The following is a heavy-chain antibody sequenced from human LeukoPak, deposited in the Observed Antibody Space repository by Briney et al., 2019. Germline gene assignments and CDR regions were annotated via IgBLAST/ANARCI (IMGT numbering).Heavy chain of an antibody. CDR2: IWYDGSNK. Sequence: EGSLRLSCAASGFTFGSYGMHWVRQAPGKGLEWVAVIWYDGSNKYYADSVKGRFTISRDNSKNTLYLQMNSLRAEDTAVYYCARIHYDILTGRAFGSWYFDYWGQGTLVTVSS. D-gene: IGHD3-9*01. CDR1: GFTFGSYG. CDR3: ARIHYDILTGRAFGSWYFDY. J-gene: IGHJ4*02. V-gene: IGHV3-33*01.